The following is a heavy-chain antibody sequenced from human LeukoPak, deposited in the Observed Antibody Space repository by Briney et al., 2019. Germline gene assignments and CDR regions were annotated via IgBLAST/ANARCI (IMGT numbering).Heavy chain of an antibody. Sequence: ASVKVSCKASGYTFTGYYMHWVRQAPGQGLEWMGWINPNSGGTNYAQKFQGRVTMTRDTSISTAYMELSRLRSGDTAVYYRARGGGSSGLQTTEYYYYGMDVWGQGTTVTVSS. V-gene: IGHV1-2*02. CDR3: ARGGGSSGLQTTEYYYYGMDV. CDR2: INPNSGGT. D-gene: IGHD3-22*01. J-gene: IGHJ6*02. CDR1: GYTFTGYY.